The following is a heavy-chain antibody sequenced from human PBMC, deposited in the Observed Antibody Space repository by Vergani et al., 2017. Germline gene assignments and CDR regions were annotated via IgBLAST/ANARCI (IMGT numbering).Heavy chain of an antibody. CDR1: GGSISSGDYY. Sequence: QVQLQESGPGLVKPSQTLSLNCTVSGGSISSGDYYWSWIRQPPGKGLEGIGYIYYSGSTYYNPSLKSRVTISVDTSKNQFSLKLSFVTAADTAVYYCAGVSMGRGVIYYYYGMDIWGQGTTVTVSS. CDR3: AGVSMGRGVIYYYYGMDI. V-gene: IGHV4-30-4*08. D-gene: IGHD3-10*01. CDR2: IYYSGST. J-gene: IGHJ6*02.